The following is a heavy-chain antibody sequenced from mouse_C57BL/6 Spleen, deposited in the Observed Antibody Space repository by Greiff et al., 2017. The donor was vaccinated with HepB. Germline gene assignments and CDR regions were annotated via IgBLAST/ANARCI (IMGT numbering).Heavy chain of an antibody. D-gene: IGHD2-3*01. J-gene: IGHJ2*01. Sequence: QVQLQQSGPELVKPGASVKISCKASGYAFSSSWMNWVKQRPGKGLEWIGRIYPGDGDTNYNGKFKGKATLTADKSSSTADMQLSSLTSEDSAVYFCARGDDGYYVDYFDYWGQGTTLTVSS. CDR3: ARGDDGYYVDYFDY. V-gene: IGHV1-82*01. CDR2: IYPGDGDT. CDR1: GYAFSSSW.